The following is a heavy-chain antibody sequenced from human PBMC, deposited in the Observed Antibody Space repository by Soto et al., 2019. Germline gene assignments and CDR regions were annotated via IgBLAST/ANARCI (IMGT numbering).Heavy chain of an antibody. CDR3: GRGRSGQIVVFY. CDR2: IGPESGAT. V-gene: IGHV1-2*02. D-gene: IGHD5-12*01. J-gene: IGHJ4*02. CDR1: GYTFTGHY. Sequence: ASVKVSCKASGYTFTGHYIHWVRQAPEQGPEWMGEIGPESGATRYAQKFQGRVTMTRDMSITTVYMELNNLSPDDTAVYYCGRGRSGQIVVFYWGQGAPVTVSS.